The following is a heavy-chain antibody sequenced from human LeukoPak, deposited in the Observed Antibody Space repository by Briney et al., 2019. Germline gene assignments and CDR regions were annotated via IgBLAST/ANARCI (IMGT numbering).Heavy chain of an antibody. J-gene: IGHJ4*02. CDR1: GGSISSYY. CDR3: ARFRYSSSVDYFDY. V-gene: IGHV4-59*01. Sequence: SETLSLTCTVSGGSISSYYWSWIRQPPGKGLEWIGYIYYSGSTNYNPSLKSRVTISVDTSKNQFSLKLSSVTAADTAVYYCARFRYSSSVDYFDYWGQGTLVTVSS. D-gene: IGHD6-6*01. CDR2: IYYSGST.